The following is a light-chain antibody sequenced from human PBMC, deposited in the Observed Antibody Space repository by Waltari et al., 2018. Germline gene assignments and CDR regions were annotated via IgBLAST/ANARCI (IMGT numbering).Light chain of an antibody. V-gene: IGLV1-40*01. Sequence: QSVLTPPPSVSGAPGQRVTIACPGSCPNIGAGYDVHWYQQVPRAAPKLLIYGSSSRPLGVPDRFFGSTSGTSASLAIIGLQAEDEADYYCQSYDITLRVVFGGGTKLTVL. CDR3: QSYDITLRVV. CDR2: GSS. CDR1: CPNIGAGYD. J-gene: IGLJ3*02.